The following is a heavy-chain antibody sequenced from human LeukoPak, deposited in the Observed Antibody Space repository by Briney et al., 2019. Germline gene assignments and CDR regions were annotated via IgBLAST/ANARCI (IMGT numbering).Heavy chain of an antibody. CDR2: ISWNSGSI. CDR1: GFTCDDYA. J-gene: IGHJ4*02. Sequence: GGSLRLSCAASGFTCDDYAMHCVRQAPGKGLEWVSGISWNSGSIGYADSVKGRFTISRDNAKNSLYLQMNSLRAEDTAMYYCARADLSGSYFHPHFLDYWGQGTLVTVSS. V-gene: IGHV3-9*01. CDR3: ARADLSGSYFHPHFLDY. D-gene: IGHD1-26*01.